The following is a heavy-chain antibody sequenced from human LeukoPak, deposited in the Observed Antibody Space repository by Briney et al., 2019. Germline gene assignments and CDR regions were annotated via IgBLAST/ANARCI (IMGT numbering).Heavy chain of an antibody. CDR1: GLTFSDFG. CDR3: ARDPRRGLSYIAAASFWFDL. D-gene: IGHD6-13*01. CDR2: ISSSTTYI. J-gene: IGHJ5*02. Sequence: GGSLRLSCTASGLTFSDFGMHWVRQAPGKGLEWVSSISSSTTYIYYADSVRGRFTISRDNAKNSLSLQMNSLRAEDTAVYYCARDPRRGLSYIAAASFWFDLWGQGTLVTVSS. V-gene: IGHV3-21*01.